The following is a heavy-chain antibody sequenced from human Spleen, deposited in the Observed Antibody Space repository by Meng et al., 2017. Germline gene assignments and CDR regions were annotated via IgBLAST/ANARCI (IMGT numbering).Heavy chain of an antibody. V-gene: IGHV4-38-2*01. J-gene: IGHJ5*02. CDR3: AKSWGGTYEDR. D-gene: IGHD1-26*01. CDR1: GYSISSGYY. CDR2: IYHIGST. Sequence: SETLSLTCAVSGYSISSGYYWGWIRQPPGEGLEWIGSIYHIGSTNYNPSLKSRVTMSVDTSKNQFSLKLSSVTAADTAFYYCAKSWGGTYEDRWGQGMLVTVSS.